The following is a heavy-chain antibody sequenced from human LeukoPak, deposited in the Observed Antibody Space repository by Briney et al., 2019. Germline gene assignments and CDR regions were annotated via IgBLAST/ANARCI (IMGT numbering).Heavy chain of an antibody. CDR3: AAPSPRYSSSWYFDY. V-gene: IGHV3-21*01. CDR1: GFTFSSYS. Sequence: GGSLRLSCAASGFTFSSYSMNWVRQAPGKGLEWVSSISSSSSYIYYADSVKGRFTISRDNAKNSLYLQMNSLRAEDTAVYYCAAPSPRYSSSWYFDYWGQGTLVTVSS. CDR2: ISSSSSYI. J-gene: IGHJ4*02. D-gene: IGHD6-13*01.